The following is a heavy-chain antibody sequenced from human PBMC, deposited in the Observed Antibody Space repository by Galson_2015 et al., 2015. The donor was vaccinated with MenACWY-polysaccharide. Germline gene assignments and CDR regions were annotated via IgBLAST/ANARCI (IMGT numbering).Heavy chain of an antibody. CDR3: ARVLKGLVGATPDY. CDR2: ISSGGTI. J-gene: IGHJ4*02. Sequence: SLRLSCAASGFTFSSYWMHWVRQALGKGLEWVSYISSGGTIYYADSVKGRFTISRDNAKNSLYLQMNSLRDDDTAVYYCARVLKGLVGATPDYWGQGTLVTVSS. V-gene: IGHV3-69-1*01. D-gene: IGHD1-26*01. CDR1: GFTFSSYW.